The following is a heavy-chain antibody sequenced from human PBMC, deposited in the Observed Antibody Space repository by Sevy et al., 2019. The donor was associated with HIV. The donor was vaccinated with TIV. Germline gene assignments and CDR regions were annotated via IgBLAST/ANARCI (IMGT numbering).Heavy chain of an antibody. CDR2: IYPGGNS. CDR1: GGSISSYY. V-gene: IGHV4-4*07. Sequence: SETLSLTCTVSGGSISSYYWSWIRQPAGKGLEWIGRIYPGGNSNYNPSLKSRVTMSVDTSKNQFSLRLSSVTAADTAVSYCARDYRYDFHGSGRHYFDYWGQGTLVTVSS. D-gene: IGHD3-10*01. CDR3: ARDYRYDFHGSGRHYFDY. J-gene: IGHJ4*02.